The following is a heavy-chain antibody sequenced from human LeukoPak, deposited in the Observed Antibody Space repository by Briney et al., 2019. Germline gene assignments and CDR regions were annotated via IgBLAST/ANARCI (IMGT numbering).Heavy chain of an antibody. CDR2: MNPDSANT. Sequence: ASVKGSCKPSGYTFTSYDINWVRQATGQGLEWMGWMNPDSANTGYAQKFQGRVSMTRDTSINTAYMELSSLTSEDTAVYYCARSGFSNTFPLDYWGQGTLVTVSS. CDR3: ARSGFSNTFPLDY. CDR1: GYTFTSYD. D-gene: IGHD2/OR15-2a*01. J-gene: IGHJ4*02. V-gene: IGHV1-8*01.